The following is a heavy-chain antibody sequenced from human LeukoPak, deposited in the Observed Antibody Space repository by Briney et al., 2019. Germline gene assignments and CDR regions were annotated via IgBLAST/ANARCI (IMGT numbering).Heavy chain of an antibody. V-gene: IGHV4-39*01. D-gene: IGHD3-22*01. CDR2: IYYSGST. CDR1: GGSISSSSYY. Sequence: SETLSLTCTVSGGSISSSSYYWGWIRQPPGKGLEWIGSIYYSGSTYYNPSLKSRVTIAVDTSKNQFSLKLSSVTAADTAVYYCVGLVVTRAVYFQHWGQGTLVTVSS. J-gene: IGHJ1*01. CDR3: VGLVVTRAVYFQH.